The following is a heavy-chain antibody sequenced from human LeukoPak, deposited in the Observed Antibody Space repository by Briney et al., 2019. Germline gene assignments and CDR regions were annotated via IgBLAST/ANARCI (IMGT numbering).Heavy chain of an antibody. V-gene: IGHV3-21*01. J-gene: IGHJ3*02. CDR2: ISGSGGSI. Sequence: PGGALRLSCAASEFTFSSHSMNWVRQAPGKGLEGVSSISGSGGSIYYADSLKGRFTISRDNAKNSLYLQMNSLRAEDTAVYFCARSLKVSAALDVFDIWGQGTMVTVSS. CDR1: EFTFSSHS. D-gene: IGHD2-2*01. CDR3: ARSLKVSAALDVFDI.